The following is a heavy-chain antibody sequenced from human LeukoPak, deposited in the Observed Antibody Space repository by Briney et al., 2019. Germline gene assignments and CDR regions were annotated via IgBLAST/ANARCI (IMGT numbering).Heavy chain of an antibody. CDR2: ISGSGGST. D-gene: IGHD4-23*01. CDR3: ARGTSTSVVTPLAY. CDR1: GFTFSSYA. V-gene: IGHV3-23*01. Sequence: GGSLRLSCAASGFTFSSYAMSWVRQAPGKGLEWVSAISGSGGSTYYADSVKGRFTISRDNSKNTLYLQMNTLRAEDTAVYYCARGTSTSVVTPLAYWGQGTLVTVSS. J-gene: IGHJ4*02.